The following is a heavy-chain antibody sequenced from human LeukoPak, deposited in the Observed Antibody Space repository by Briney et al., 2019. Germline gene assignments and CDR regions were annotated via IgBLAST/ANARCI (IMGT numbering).Heavy chain of an antibody. J-gene: IGHJ3*02. CDR1: EFTFSSYW. CDR2: IKQDGSEK. Sequence: GGSLRLSCAASEFTFSSYWMCWVRQAPGKGLEWVADIKQDGSEKYYVDSVKGRFTISRQNAKKSVFLQMNSLRAEDTAVYYCARHRSGGSQDDAFDIWGQGTMVTVSS. CDR3: ARHRSGGSQDDAFDI. V-gene: IGHV3-7*01. D-gene: IGHD2-15*01.